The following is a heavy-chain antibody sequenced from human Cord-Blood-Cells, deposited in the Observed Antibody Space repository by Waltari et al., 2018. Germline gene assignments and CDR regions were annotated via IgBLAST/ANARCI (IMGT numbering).Heavy chain of an antibody. CDR2: NKSKNDGGTT. Sequence: EVQLVESGGCLVKPGGSLRLSCAASGFTFSNAWMSWVRQAPGKGLACVGRNKSKNDGGTTDYAATVKGRFTISRDDAKSTLYLQMNSLKTEDTAVYYCTTDIWDRTDVWGQGTTVTVSS. CDR1: GFTFSNAW. D-gene: IGHD3-16*01. CDR3: TTDIWDRTDV. J-gene: IGHJ6*02. V-gene: IGHV3-15*01.